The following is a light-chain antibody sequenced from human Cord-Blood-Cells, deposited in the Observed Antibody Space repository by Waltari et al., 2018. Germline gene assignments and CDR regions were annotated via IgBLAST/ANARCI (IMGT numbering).Light chain of an antibody. V-gene: IGKV3-15*01. CDR1: QSVSSN. Sequence: EIVMTQSPATLSVSPGERATLSCRASQSVSSNLAWYQQKPGQAPRLLIYGASTRATVIPARFSGSGSGTEFTLTISSLQSEDFAVYYCQQYNNWPPGITFGGGTKVEIK. CDR3: QQYNNWPPGIT. CDR2: GAS. J-gene: IGKJ4*01.